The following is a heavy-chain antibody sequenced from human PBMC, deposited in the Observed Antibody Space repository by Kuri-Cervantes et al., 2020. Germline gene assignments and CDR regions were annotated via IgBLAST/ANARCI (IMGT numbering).Heavy chain of an antibody. CDR3: ARDHAAAGRLNWFDP. D-gene: IGHD6-13*01. J-gene: IGHJ5*02. CDR2: IKQDGSEK. CDR1: GFTFSDYY. V-gene: IGHV3-7*01. Sequence: GESLKISCAASGFTFSDYYMSWVRQAPGKGLEWVANIKQDGSEKYYVDSVKGRFTISRDNAKNSLYLQMNSLRAEDTAVYYCARDHAAAGRLNWFDPWGQGTLVTVSS.